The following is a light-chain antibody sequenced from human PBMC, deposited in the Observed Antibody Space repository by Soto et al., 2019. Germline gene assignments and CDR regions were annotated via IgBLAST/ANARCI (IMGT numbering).Light chain of an antibody. V-gene: IGKV3D-15*01. CDR2: GAS. Sequence: EIVMTQSPATLSVSPGERATLSCRASQSVSSNLAWYQQKPGQAPRLLIYGASIRATGIPARFSGSGSGTEFTLTISSLQSEDFAVYYCKQYNNWPPLTFGGGTKVEIK. J-gene: IGKJ4*01. CDR3: KQYNNWPPLT. CDR1: QSVSSN.